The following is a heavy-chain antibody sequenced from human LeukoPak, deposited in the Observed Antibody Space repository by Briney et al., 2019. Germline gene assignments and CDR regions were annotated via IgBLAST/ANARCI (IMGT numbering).Heavy chain of an antibody. Sequence: GRSLRLSCAASGFTFSSYAMHWVRQAPGKGLEWAAVISYDGSNKYYADSVKGRFTISRDNSKNTLYLQMNSLRAEDTAVYYCARDFTPEWFDIHWGQGTLVTVS. J-gene: IGHJ4*02. V-gene: IGHV3-30-3*01. D-gene: IGHD3-3*01. CDR1: GFTFSSYA. CDR2: ISYDGSNK. CDR3: ARDFTPEWFDIH.